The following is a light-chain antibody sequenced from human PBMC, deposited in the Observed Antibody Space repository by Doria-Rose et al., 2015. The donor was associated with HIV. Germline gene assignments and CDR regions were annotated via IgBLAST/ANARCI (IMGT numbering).Light chain of an antibody. V-gene: IGKV1-5*03. Sequence: DIQLIQSPSTLSASVGDRVSITCRASQTISGWMAWYQQKPGKAPKLLIYKASTLENGVPSRFSGSWSGTEFTLTISSLQPDDFATYYCQQYNSYSPSTFGQGTKVEIK. CDR3: QQYNSYSPST. CDR1: QTISGW. CDR2: KAS. J-gene: IGKJ1*01.